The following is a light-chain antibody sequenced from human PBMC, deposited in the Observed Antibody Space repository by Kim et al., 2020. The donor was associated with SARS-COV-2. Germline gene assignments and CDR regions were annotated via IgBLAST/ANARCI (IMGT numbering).Light chain of an antibody. J-gene: IGKJ4*01. CDR1: QSFSNW. V-gene: IGKV1-12*01. Sequence: DLHMTQSPSFVSASVGDRVTITCRASQSFSNWLAWYQQRPGEPPKLLIYASSSLHRGVPLRFSGSEAGTEFNLTISSLQPEDFATYFCQQTNNFPLAFGGGTKVEIK. CDR3: QQTNNFPLA. CDR2: ASS.